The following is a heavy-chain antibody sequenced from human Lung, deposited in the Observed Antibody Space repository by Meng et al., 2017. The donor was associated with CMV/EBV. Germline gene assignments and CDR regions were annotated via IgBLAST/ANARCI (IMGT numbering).Heavy chain of an antibody. Sequence: SETLSLTCTVSGGSISSYYWSWIRQSPGKGLEDIGYIYYSGSTSYNPSLKSRVTISVDASKNQFSLKLSSVTAADTAVYYCAMNGSGSYFYGMDVGGQGSTVTVSS. D-gene: IGHD3-10*01. CDR3: AMNGSGSYFYGMDV. CDR1: GGSISSYY. V-gene: IGHV4-59*01. CDR2: IYYSGST. J-gene: IGHJ6*02.